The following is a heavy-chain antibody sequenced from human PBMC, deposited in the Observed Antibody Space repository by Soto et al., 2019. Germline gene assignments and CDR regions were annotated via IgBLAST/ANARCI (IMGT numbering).Heavy chain of an antibody. V-gene: IGHV3-74*01. D-gene: IGHD2-2*01. CDR3: YRAGPATCTSTSCFAFSPDV. CDR1: GFTFSSYC. J-gene: IGHJ6*03. CDR2: INNDGRTT. Sequence: GGSLRPSCAASGFTFSSYCMHWGRQVPEKGLVRVSRINNDGRTTTYADSEEGRFAISRDNAKNVLFLQISSLRAEYTSVYYCYRAGPATCTSTSCFAFSPDVWGKGNTVTV.